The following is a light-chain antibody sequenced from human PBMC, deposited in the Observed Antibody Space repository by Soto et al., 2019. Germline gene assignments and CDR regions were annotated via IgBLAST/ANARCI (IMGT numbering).Light chain of an antibody. CDR2: SSN. V-gene: IGLV1-44*01. CDR1: SSNIGTNT. Sequence: QSALTQLPSASGTPGQRVTISCSGSSSNIGTNTVNWYQQFPRSAPKLLMYSSNQRPSGVPDRFSGSKSGTSASLAISGLQSEDEADYYCAAWDGSLNVVLFGGGTKLTVL. CDR3: AAWDGSLNVVL. J-gene: IGLJ3*02.